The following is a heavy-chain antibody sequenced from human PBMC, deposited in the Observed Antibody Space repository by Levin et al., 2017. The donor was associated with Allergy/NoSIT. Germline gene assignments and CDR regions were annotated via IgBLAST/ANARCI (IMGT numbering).Heavy chain of an antibody. J-gene: IGHJ5*02. Sequence: PSETLSLTCAVSGGSISSGGYSWSWIRQPPGKGLEWIGYIYHSGSTYYNPSLKSRVTISVDRSKNQFSLKLSSVTAADTAVYYCARGRVVPAANNWFDPWGQGTLVTVSS. V-gene: IGHV4-30-2*01. CDR2: IYHSGST. CDR1: GGSISSGGYS. D-gene: IGHD2-2*01. CDR3: ARGRVVPAANNWFDP.